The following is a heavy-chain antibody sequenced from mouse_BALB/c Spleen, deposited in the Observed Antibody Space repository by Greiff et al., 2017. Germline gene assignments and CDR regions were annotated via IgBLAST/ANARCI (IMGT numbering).Heavy chain of an antibody. Sequence: EVQGVESGGGLVQPGGSRKLSCAASGFTFSSFGMHWVRQAPEKGLEWVAYISSGSSTNYYADTVQGRFTISRDNPKNTLFLQMTSLRSEDTAMYDCARFDGYYALDYWGQGTTLTVSS. CDR2: ISSGSSTN. CDR1: GFTFSSFG. V-gene: IGHV5-17*02. J-gene: IGHJ2*01. D-gene: IGHD2-3*01. CDR3: ARFDGYYALDY.